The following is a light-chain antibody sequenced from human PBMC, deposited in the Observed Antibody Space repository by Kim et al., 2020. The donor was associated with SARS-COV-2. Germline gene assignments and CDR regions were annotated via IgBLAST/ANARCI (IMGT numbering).Light chain of an antibody. CDR2: WAS. J-gene: IGKJ4*01. CDR3: QQYYCTPLT. CDR1: QSVLYSSNNKNY. V-gene: IGKV4-1*01. Sequence: ATINCKSSQSVLYSSNNKNYLAWYQQKPGQPPKLLIYWASTRESGVPDRFSSSGSGTDFTLTISSLQAEDVAVYYCQQYYCTPLTFGGGTKVDIK.